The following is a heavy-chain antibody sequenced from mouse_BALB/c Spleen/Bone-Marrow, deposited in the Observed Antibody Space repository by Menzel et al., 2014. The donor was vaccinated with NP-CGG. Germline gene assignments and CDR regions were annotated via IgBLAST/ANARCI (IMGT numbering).Heavy chain of an antibody. D-gene: IGHD1-1*01. CDR3: TRNYVSHYFDY. Sequence: VQLKESGAELVKPGASVKLSCAASGFNIKDTFTHWVKQRPEQGLEWIGSIDPANDNSNFDPKFQGKATLTADTSSNTAYLQLSSLTSEDTAVYFCTRNYVSHYFDYWGQGTTLTVSS. CDR2: IDPANDNS. CDR1: GFNIKDTF. V-gene: IGHV14-3*02. J-gene: IGHJ2*01.